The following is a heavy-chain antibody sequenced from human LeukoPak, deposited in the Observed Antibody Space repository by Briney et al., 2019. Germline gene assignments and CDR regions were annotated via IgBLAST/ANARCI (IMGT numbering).Heavy chain of an antibody. V-gene: IGHV1-46*01. CDR3: ARGLAPMIVVVPFDY. CDR2: INPSGGST. D-gene: IGHD3-22*01. Sequence: ASVKVSCKASGYTFTSYYMHWVRQAPGQGLEWMAIINPSGGSTSYAQKFQGRVTMTRDTSTSTVYMELSSLRSEDTAVYYCARGLAPMIVVVPFDYWGQGTLVTVSS. CDR1: GYTFTSYY. J-gene: IGHJ4*02.